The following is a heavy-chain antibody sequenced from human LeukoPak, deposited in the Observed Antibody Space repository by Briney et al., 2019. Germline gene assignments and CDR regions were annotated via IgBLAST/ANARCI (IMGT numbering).Heavy chain of an antibody. V-gene: IGHV3-33*01. CDR1: GFTFSSYG. J-gene: IGHJ4*02. CDR2: IWYDGSNK. D-gene: IGHD3-22*01. Sequence: GGSLRLSCAASGFTFSSYGMHWVRQAPGKGLEWVAVIWYDGSNKYYADSVKGRFTISRDNSKNTLYLQMNSLRAEDTAVYYCARDEYSSGYYYEAGFDYWGQGTLVTVSS. CDR3: ARDEYSSGYYYEAGFDY.